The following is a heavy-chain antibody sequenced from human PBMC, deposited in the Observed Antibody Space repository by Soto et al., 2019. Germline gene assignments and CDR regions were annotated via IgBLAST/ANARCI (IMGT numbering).Heavy chain of an antibody. J-gene: IGHJ4*02. CDR2: ISHEGSNK. D-gene: IGHD6-19*01. V-gene: IGHV3-30*18. CDR1: GFTFSNYA. CDR3: AKELSGSGWYVDS. Sequence: QVQLVESGGGVVQPGRSLRVSCAASGFTFSNYAMHWVRQAPGKGLEWVAIISHEGSNKFYADSVEGRFTISRDNSINTLYLHMNSLRPEDTAVYFCAKELSGSGWYVDSWGQGTLVTVSS.